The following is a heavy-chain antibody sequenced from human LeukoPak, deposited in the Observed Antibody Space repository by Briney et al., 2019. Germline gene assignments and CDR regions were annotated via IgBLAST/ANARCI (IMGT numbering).Heavy chain of an antibody. D-gene: IGHD5-18*01. J-gene: IGHJ5*02. CDR2: ISGSGGST. CDR3: AKGEYSYGYWFDP. Sequence: GGSLRVSCAASGFTFSSYAMSWVRQAPGKGLEWVSAISGSGGSTYCADSVKGRFTISRDNSKNTLYLQMNSLRAEDTAVYYCAKGEYSYGYWFDPWGQGTLVTVSS. V-gene: IGHV3-23*01. CDR1: GFTFSSYA.